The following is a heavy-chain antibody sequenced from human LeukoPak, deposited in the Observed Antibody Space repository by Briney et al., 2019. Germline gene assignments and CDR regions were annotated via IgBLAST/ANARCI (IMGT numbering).Heavy chain of an antibody. V-gene: IGHV1-69*04. D-gene: IGHD6-13*01. CDR3: ARVASPSIAAARYYFDY. J-gene: IGHJ4*02. Sequence: ASVKVSCKASGGTFSSYAISWVRQAPGQGLEWMGRIIPILGIANYAQKFQGRVMITADKSTSTAYMELSSLRSEDTAVYYCARVASPSIAAARYYFDYWGQGTLVTVSS. CDR1: GGTFSSYA. CDR2: IIPILGIA.